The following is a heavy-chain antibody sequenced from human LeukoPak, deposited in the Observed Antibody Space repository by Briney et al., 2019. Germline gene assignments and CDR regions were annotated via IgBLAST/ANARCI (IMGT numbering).Heavy chain of an antibody. CDR2: IYYSGST. Sequence: SETLSLTCAVSGGSISSSSYYWDWIRQPPGKGLEWIASIYYSGSTYYNPSLKSRVTISVDTSKNQFSLKLSSVTAADTAVYYCARRLRYFDWCNWFDPWGQGTLVTVSS. CDR3: ARRLRYFDWCNWFDP. V-gene: IGHV4-39*01. CDR1: GGSISSSSYY. J-gene: IGHJ5*02. D-gene: IGHD3-9*01.